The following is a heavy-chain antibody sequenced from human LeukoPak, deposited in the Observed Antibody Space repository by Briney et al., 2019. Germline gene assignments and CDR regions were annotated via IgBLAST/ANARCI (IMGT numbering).Heavy chain of an antibody. D-gene: IGHD3-22*01. CDR1: GFTFSSYA. Sequence: GGSLRLSCAASGFTFSSYAMSWVRQAPGKGLEWVSAISGSGGSTYYADSVKGRFTISRDNSKNTLYLQMNSLRAEDTAVYYCAKTVLEWNCDSSGYENQYYFDYWGQGTLVTVSS. J-gene: IGHJ4*02. CDR2: ISGSGGST. CDR3: AKTVLEWNCDSSGYENQYYFDY. V-gene: IGHV3-23*01.